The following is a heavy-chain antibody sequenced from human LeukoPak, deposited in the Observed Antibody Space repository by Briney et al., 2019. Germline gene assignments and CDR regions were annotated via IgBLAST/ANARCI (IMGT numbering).Heavy chain of an antibody. CDR2: VFNSGYT. J-gene: IGHJ4*02. Sequence: SQTLSLNCNVSGATISNGLYFYTWIRQPAGKGLEWIGRVFNSGYTDYNPSLKSRVTISVETFKNQFSLKLSSVTAADTAVYYCAGQYYDSSEDYFDYWGQGTLVTVSS. V-gene: IGHV4-61*02. CDR3: AGQYYDSSEDYFDY. D-gene: IGHD3-22*01. CDR1: GATISNGLYF.